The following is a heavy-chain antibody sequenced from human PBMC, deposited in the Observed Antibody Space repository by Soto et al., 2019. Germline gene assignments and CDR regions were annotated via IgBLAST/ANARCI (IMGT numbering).Heavy chain of an antibody. CDR3: ARDGLVVVAATNWFDP. V-gene: IGHV1-69*01. CDR1: GGTFSSYA. CDR2: IIPIFGTA. J-gene: IGHJ5*02. Sequence: QVQLVQSGAEVKKPGSSVKVSCKASGGTFSSYAISWVRQAPGQGLEWMGGIIPIFGTANYAQKFQGRVTITADESTSTAYMGLSSLRSEDTAVYYCARDGLVVVAATNWFDPWGQGTLVTVSS. D-gene: IGHD2-15*01.